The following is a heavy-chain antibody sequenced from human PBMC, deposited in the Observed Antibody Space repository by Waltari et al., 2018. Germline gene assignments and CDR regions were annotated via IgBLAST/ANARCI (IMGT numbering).Heavy chain of an antibody. V-gene: IGHV1-24*01. CDR3: ARAPLGGSSSSGRYYGMDV. CDR1: GYTLTELS. J-gene: IGHJ6*02. CDR2: LDPENGET. D-gene: IGHD6-6*01. Sequence: QVQLVQSGAEVKKPGASVKVSCKVSGYTLTELSMHWVRQAPGKGIEWMGGLDPENGETIYAQKFQRRVTITRDTSASTAYMELSSLRSEDTAVYYCARAPLGGSSSSGRYYGMDVWGQGTTVTVSS.